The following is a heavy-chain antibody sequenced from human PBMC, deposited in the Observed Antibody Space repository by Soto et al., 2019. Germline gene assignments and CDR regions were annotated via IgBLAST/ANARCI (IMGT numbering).Heavy chain of an antibody. V-gene: IGHV3-33*01. D-gene: IGHD1-26*01. Sequence: QVQLVESGGGVVQPGRSLRLSCAASGFIFSSYGMHWVRQAPGKGLEWVAVIWYDGGDKKYGDSVKGRFTISRDNSKNTLYLQTSNLGAEDTAVYFCARVRGLSVGHHYYYMDVWGKGTTVTVSS. CDR2: IWYDGGDK. CDR1: GFIFSSYG. J-gene: IGHJ6*03. CDR3: ARVRGLSVGHHYYYMDV.